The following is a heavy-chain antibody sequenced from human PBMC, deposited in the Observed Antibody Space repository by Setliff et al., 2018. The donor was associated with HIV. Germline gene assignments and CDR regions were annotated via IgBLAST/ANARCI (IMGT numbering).Heavy chain of an antibody. CDR1: GYGFSNYW. V-gene: IGHV5-51*01. J-gene: IGHJ4*02. CDR3: ARQTSRYITLSPPDF. D-gene: IGHD3-9*01. Sequence: PGESLKISCKGSGYGFSNYWLAWVRQTPGKGLEWMGIIYPGDSDTRYSPSFQGQVTFSADKSINTAYLQWGSLKASDTGIYFCARQTSRYITLSPPDFWGQGTQVTVSS. CDR2: IYPGDSDT.